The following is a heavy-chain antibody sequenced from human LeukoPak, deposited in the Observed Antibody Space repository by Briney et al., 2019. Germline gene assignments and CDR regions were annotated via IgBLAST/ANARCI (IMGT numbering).Heavy chain of an antibody. D-gene: IGHD3-10*01. CDR2: ISNNGGST. Sequence: PGGSLRLSCAASGFTFSNTWMNWVRRAPGKGLEWVSFISNNGGSTYYTDSVQGRFTISRDNSKNTLYLQMNSLRAEDTAVYYCAKRFGEGEFDYWGQGTLVTVSS. J-gene: IGHJ4*02. CDR1: GFTFSNTW. CDR3: AKRFGEGEFDY. V-gene: IGHV3-23*01.